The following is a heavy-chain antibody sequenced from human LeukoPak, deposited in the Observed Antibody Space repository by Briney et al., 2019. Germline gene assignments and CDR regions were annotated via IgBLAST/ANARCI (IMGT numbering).Heavy chain of an antibody. D-gene: IGHD1-26*01. CDR3: ASARELPSLDPTGDY. CDR2: IYYSGST. J-gene: IGHJ4*02. CDR1: GGSISSSSYY. Sequence: PSETLSLTCTVSGGSISSSSYYWGWIRQPPGKGLEWIGSIYYSGSTYYNPSLKSRVTISVDTSKNQFSLKLSSVTAADTAVYYCASARELPSLDPTGDYWGQGTLVTVSS. V-gene: IGHV4-39*01.